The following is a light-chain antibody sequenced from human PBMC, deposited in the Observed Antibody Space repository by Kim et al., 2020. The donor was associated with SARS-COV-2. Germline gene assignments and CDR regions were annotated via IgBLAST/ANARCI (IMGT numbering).Light chain of an antibody. J-gene: IGLJ2*01. CDR3: SSYTTSSAYVI. V-gene: IGLV2-14*03. CDR1: SSDVGGYNY. Sequence: QSINISCTGSSSDVGGYNYVSWYQQQPGKAPKLLLFDVSNRPSGVSTRFSGSKSGNTASLTISGLQAEDEDFYHCSSYTTSSAYVIFGGGTQLTVL. CDR2: DVS.